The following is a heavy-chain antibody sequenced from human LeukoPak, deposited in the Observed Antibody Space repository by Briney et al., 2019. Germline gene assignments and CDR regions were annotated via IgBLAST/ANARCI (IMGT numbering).Heavy chain of an antibody. D-gene: IGHD3-22*01. J-gene: IGHJ4*02. CDR3: AKDLGSSGYSDPFDY. CDR1: GFTFSSYA. CDR2: ISGGGGST. V-gene: IGHV3-23*01. Sequence: GGSLRLSCAASGFTFSSYAMSWVRQAPGKGPEWVSGISGGGGSTYYADSVKGRFTISRDNSKNTLFLQMNSLRAEDTAVYYCAKDLGSSGYSDPFDYWGLGTLVSVSS.